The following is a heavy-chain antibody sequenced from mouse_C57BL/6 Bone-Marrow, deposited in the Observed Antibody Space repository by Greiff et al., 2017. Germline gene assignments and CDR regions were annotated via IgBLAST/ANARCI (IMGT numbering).Heavy chain of an antibody. J-gene: IGHJ2*01. CDR1: GFNIKDDY. CDR3: TTGDWGY. V-gene: IGHV14-4*01. CDR2: IDPENGDT. Sequence: EVKLVESGAELVRPGASVKLSCTASGFNIKDDYMPWVKQRPEQGLEWIGWIDPENGDTEYASKFQGKATITADTSSNTAYLQLSSLTSEDTAVYYCTTGDWGYWGQGTTLTVSS.